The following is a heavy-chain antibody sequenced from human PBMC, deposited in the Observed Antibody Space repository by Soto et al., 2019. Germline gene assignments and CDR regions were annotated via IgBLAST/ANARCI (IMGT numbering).Heavy chain of an antibody. V-gene: IGHV5-51*01. CDR3: ARLQAAMPAAAGMDV. CDR2: IYPGDSDT. J-gene: IGHJ6*02. D-gene: IGHD2-2*01. Sequence: PGESLQISCKGSGYIFTNSWIGWVRQMPGKGLEWMGIIYPGDSDTRYSPSFQGQVTISADKSITTAYLQWSSLTASDTAMYYCARLQAAMPAAAGMDVWGQGTAVT. CDR1: GYIFTNSW.